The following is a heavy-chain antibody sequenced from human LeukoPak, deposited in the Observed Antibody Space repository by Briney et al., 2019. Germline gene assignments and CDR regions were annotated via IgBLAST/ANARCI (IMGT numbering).Heavy chain of an antibody. CDR3: TTIYCTNGVCYYFDY. V-gene: IGHV3-7*01. J-gene: IGHJ4*02. Sequence: GGSLRLSCAASGFTFTYYWMSRVRQAPGKGLEWVANIKQDGSEKYYADSVKGRFTIARDNAKNSLYLQMNSLRAEDTAVYYCTTIYCTNGVCYYFDYWGQGTLVTVSS. D-gene: IGHD2-8*01. CDR1: GFTFTYYW. CDR2: IKQDGSEK.